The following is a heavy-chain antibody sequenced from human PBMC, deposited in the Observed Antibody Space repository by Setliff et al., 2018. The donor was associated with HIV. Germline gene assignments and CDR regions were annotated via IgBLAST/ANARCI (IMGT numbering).Heavy chain of an antibody. Sequence: SETLSLTCSVFGGSISSGDYYWSWLRQHPGKGLEWIGYIYHSGTTYYNPSLKSRLAISVDTSKMQFSLTLTSMTAADTAVYYCARVRTGDRSFDFWGQGTLVTVSS. CDR3: ARVRTGDRSFDF. D-gene: IGHD1-1*01. CDR1: GGSISSGDYY. J-gene: IGHJ4*02. V-gene: IGHV4-31*03. CDR2: IYHSGTT.